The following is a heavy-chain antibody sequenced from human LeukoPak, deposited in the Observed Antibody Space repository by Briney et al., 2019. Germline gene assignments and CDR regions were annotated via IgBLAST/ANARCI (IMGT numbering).Heavy chain of an antibody. J-gene: IGHJ5*02. V-gene: IGHV3-23*01. CDR3: AKGKSAALLTWFDP. CDR2: ISGRGGST. CDR1: GFTYSTYG. D-gene: IGHD3-9*01. Sequence: GGSLRLSCAASGFTYSTYGMSWVRQAPGKGLEGVSAISGRGGSTYYADSVKGRFTISRDNSKNTLNLQMNSLRVEDTAVYYCAKGKSAALLTWFDPWGQGTLVTVSS.